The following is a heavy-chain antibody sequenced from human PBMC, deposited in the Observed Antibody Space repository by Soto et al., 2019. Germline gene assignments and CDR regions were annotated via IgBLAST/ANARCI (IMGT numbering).Heavy chain of an antibody. J-gene: IGHJ4*02. CDR2: VLPVFGTP. Sequence: QVQLVQSGAEVKKPGSSVKVSCKASGGTFSTYAFIWVRQAPGQGLEWMGGVLPVFGTPNYAQNFQCRVTIAADESTIAAYMELSSLRFEDTAIYYCARVSMIGEFISYFFDYWGQGTLVTVSS. V-gene: IGHV1-69*01. CDR3: ARVSMIGEFISYFFDY. CDR1: GGTFSTYA. D-gene: IGHD3-16*01.